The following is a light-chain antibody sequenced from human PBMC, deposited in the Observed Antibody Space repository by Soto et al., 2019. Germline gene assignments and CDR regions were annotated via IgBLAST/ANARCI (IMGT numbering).Light chain of an antibody. J-gene: IGKJ1*01. Sequence: EVVMTQSPATLSVSPGESATLSCRASQSVSSNLAWYQQKPGQPPTLLLFDDATRATGIRATFSGSGCGTAFALTISSRGPEDDAVDYYQQHNSRSPRTFGQGTKVDI. V-gene: IGKV3-15*01. CDR1: QSVSSN. CDR2: DDA. CDR3: QQHNSRSPRT.